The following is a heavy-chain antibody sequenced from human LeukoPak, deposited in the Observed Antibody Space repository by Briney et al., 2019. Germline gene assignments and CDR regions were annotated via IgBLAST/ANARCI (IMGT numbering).Heavy chain of an antibody. Sequence: GGSLRLSCAASGFTFSSDWMSWVRQAPGEGREWVAKIKQDGSEKLYVDSVKGRFTISRDNAKNSLSLQMHSLRAEDTAVYYCARDLVSVATVTTFVNYYRYYYMDVWGRGTTVTVSS. CDR2: IKQDGSEK. D-gene: IGHD4-11*01. CDR3: ARDLVSVATVTTFVNYYRYYYMDV. J-gene: IGHJ6*03. V-gene: IGHV3-7*01. CDR1: GFTFSSDW.